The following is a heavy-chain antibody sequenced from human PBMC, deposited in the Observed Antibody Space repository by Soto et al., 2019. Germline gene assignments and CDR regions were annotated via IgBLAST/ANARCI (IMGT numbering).Heavy chain of an antibody. CDR2: ISFEGCGK. V-gene: IGHV3-30*03. CDR3: AALAAAVPTE. J-gene: IGHJ4*02. D-gene: IGHD6-13*01. CDR1: GFTFRSYG. Sequence: PGGSLRLSCVASGFTFRSYGMSWVRQAPGKGLEWVAVISFEGCGKYYADSVKGRFTISRDNSRETLYLQMDSLRIEDTGVYYCAALAAAVPTEWGPGTLVTVSS.